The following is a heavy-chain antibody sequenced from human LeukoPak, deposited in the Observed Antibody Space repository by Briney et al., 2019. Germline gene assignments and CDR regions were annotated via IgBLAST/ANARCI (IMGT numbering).Heavy chain of an antibody. J-gene: IGHJ4*02. Sequence: GRSLRLSCAASRFTFRSYGMHWVRQAPGKGLEWVAVIWYDGSEKYYADSVKGRFTVSRDNSNNMLYLQMDSLRAEDTAVYYCARVRDGDYPDYWGQGTLVTVSS. V-gene: IGHV3-33*04. CDR3: ARVRDGDYPDY. CDR1: RFTFRSYG. CDR2: IWYDGSEK. D-gene: IGHD4-17*01.